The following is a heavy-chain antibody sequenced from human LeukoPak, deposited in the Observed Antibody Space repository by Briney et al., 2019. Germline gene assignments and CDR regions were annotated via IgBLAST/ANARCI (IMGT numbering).Heavy chain of an antibody. V-gene: IGHV4-59*01. CDR3: ARVGITFGGVRLFDY. Sequence: SETLSLTCTVSGGSISSYYWSWIRQPPGKGLEWIGYIYYSGSTNYNPSLKSRVTISVDTSKNQFSLKLSSVTAADTAVYYCARVGITFGGVRLFDYWGQGTLVTVSS. CDR1: GGSISSYY. CDR2: IYYSGST. D-gene: IGHD3-16*01. J-gene: IGHJ4*02.